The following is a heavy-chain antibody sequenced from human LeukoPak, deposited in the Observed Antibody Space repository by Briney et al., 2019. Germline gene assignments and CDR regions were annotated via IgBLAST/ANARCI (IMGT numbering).Heavy chain of an antibody. Sequence: GGSLRLSFAASGFTFSSYGMHWVRQAPGKGLEWVAFIRYDGSNKYYADSVKGRFTISRDNSKNTLYLQMNSLRAEDTAVYYCAKDPFYDILTSLDYWGQGTLVTVSS. V-gene: IGHV3-30*02. J-gene: IGHJ4*02. CDR3: AKDPFYDILTSLDY. D-gene: IGHD3-9*01. CDR1: GFTFSSYG. CDR2: IRYDGSNK.